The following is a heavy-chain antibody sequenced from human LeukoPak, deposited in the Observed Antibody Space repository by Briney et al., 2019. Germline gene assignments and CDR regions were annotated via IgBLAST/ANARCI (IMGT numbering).Heavy chain of an antibody. Sequence: GGSLRLSCAASGFTFSSYSMNWVRQAPGKGLEWVSSISSSSSYIYYADSVKGRFTISRDNSKNTLYLQVNSLRAEDTAVYYCAKGGYTSPLDYWGQGTLVTVSP. V-gene: IGHV3-21*04. CDR1: GFTFSSYS. J-gene: IGHJ4*02. CDR2: ISSSSSYI. D-gene: IGHD6-19*01. CDR3: AKGGYTSPLDY.